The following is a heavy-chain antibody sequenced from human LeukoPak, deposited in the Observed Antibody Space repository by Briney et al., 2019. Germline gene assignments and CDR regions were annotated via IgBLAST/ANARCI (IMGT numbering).Heavy chain of an antibody. Sequence: GGSLRLSCAASGFTFSSYWMSWVRQAPGKGLEWVVNIKQDGGEKSYVDAVKGRFSISRDNAKSSLYLQMNSVRADDTAVYFCARETVYGSRSYHPYWGQGTLVTVSS. CDR1: GFTFSSYW. CDR3: ARETVYGSRSYHPY. D-gene: IGHD3-10*01. V-gene: IGHV3-7*04. J-gene: IGHJ4*02. CDR2: IKQDGGEK.